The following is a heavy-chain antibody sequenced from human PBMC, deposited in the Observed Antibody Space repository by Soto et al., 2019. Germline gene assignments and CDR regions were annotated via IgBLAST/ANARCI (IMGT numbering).Heavy chain of an antibody. CDR2: VHHTGTS. J-gene: IGHJ6*02. V-gene: IGHV4-34*02. D-gene: IGHD6-19*01. CDR3: AKRKNSSHYYSGMDV. Sequence: QVALQQWGAGLLKTSQTLSLTCGVHDGSFNDYFWTWIRQSPGKGLEWIGEVHHTGTSYFNPSLKSRVTLSVDKSNSQFSLNLTSVTAADTAIYFCAKRKNSSHYYSGMDVWGQGTTVVVS. CDR1: DGSFNDYF.